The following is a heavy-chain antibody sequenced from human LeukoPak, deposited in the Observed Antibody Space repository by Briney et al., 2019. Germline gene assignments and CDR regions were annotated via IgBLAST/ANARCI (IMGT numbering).Heavy chain of an antibody. V-gene: IGHV4-34*01. CDR1: GGSFSGYY. D-gene: IGHD3-10*01. CDR3: ARGYGSGSYYVF. CDR2: INHSGST. Sequence: PSETLSLTCAVYGGSFSGYYWSWIRQPPGKGLEWIGEINHSGSTNYNPSLKSRVTMSVDTSKNQFSLKVRSVTAADTAVHYCARGYGSGSYYVFWGHGTLVTVSS. J-gene: IGHJ4*01.